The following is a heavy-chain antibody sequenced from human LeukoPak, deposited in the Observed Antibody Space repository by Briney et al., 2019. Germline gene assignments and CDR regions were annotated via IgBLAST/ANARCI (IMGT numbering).Heavy chain of an antibody. CDR2: ISYDGTTK. V-gene: IGHV3-30-3*01. CDR1: GFTFDNFA. J-gene: IGHJ4*02. CDR3: ARGPLSGHEDY. D-gene: IGHD5-12*01. Sequence: PGRSLRPSCAASGFTFDNFALHWVRQAPGKGLEWVALISYDGTTKFYADSVRGRFTVSRDNSENTIYLEMNSLRLEDTAVYYCARGPLSGHEDYWGQGILVAVSS.